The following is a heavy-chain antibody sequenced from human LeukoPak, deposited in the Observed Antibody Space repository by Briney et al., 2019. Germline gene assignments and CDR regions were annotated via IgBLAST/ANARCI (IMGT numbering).Heavy chain of an antibody. Sequence: GGSLRLSCAVSGFTLCSYWMSSVRQSAGQGLEGVGNIKKDGSEKYYVDSVKGRFTISRDNAKQSLYLPMNSLSAEHRAVSYFARNIRITMVRGVMAAVGYWGQGTLVTVSS. CDR3: ARNIRITMVRGVMAAVGY. CDR2: IKKDGSEK. V-gene: IGHV3-7*01. J-gene: IGHJ4*02. CDR1: GFTLCSYW. D-gene: IGHD3-10*01.